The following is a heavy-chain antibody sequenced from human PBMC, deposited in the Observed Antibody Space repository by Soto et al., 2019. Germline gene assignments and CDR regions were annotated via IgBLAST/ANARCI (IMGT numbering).Heavy chain of an antibody. Sequence: SVKVSCKASGGTFSSYAISWVRQAPGQGLEWMGGIIPIFGTANYAQKFQGRVTITADKSTSTAYMELSSLRSEDTAVYYCARASDPNDFWSGHYGVSSWFDPWGQGTLVTVSS. D-gene: IGHD3-3*01. CDR2: IIPIFGTA. CDR1: GGTFSSYA. J-gene: IGHJ5*02. V-gene: IGHV1-69*06. CDR3: ARASDPNDFWSGHYGVSSWFDP.